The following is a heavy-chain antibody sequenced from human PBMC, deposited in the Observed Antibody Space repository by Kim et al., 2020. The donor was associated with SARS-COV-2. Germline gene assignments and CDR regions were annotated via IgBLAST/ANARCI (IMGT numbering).Heavy chain of an antibody. J-gene: IGHJ6*02. V-gene: IGHV3-66*04. CDR1: GFTVSSNY. D-gene: IGHD2-15*01. CDR2: IYSGGST. Sequence: GGSLRLSCAASGFTVSSNYMSWVRQAPGKGLEWVSVIYSGGSTYYADSVKGRFTISRDNSKNTLYLQMNSLRAEDTAVYYCARHLGWYHYGMDVWGQGTTVTVSS. CDR3: ARHLGWYHYGMDV.